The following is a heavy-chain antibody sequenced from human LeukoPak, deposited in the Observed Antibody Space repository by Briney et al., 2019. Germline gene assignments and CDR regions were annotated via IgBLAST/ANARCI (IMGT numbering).Heavy chain of an antibody. CDR3: AGENYYDSSDY. D-gene: IGHD3-22*01. CDR1: GFTFSNAW. Sequence: PGGSLRLSCAVSGFTFSNAWMSWVRQAPGKGLEWVSAISGSGGSTYYADSVKGRFTISRDNSKNTLYLQMNSLRAEDTAVYYCAGENYYDSSDYWGQGTLVTVSS. CDR2: ISGSGGST. V-gene: IGHV3-23*01. J-gene: IGHJ4*02.